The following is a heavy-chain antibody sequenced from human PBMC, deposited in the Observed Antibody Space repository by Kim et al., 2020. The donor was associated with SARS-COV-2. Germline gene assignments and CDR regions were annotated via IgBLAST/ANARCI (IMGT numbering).Heavy chain of an antibody. J-gene: IGHJ4*02. CDR1: GFTFGDYA. D-gene: IGHD1-26*01. V-gene: IGHV3-49*04. Sequence: GGSLRLSCTASGFTFGDYAMSWVRQAPGKGLEWVGFIRSKAYGGTTEYAASVKGRFTISRDDSKSIAYLQMNSLKTEDTAVYYCTRGSGRAFWELPLDYWGQGTLVTVSS. CDR2: IRSKAYGGTT. CDR3: TRGSGRAFWELPLDY.